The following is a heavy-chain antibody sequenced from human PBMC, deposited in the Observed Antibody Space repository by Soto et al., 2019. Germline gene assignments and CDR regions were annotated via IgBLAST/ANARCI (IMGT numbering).Heavy chain of an antibody. Sequence: SETLSLTCAVSGYSISSGYYWGWIRQPPGKGLEWIGSIYHSGSTYYNPSLKSRVTISVDTSKNQFSLKLSSVTAADTAVYYCARGFTMIVVADDAFDIWGQGTMVTVSS. V-gene: IGHV4-38-2*01. D-gene: IGHD3-22*01. CDR3: ARGFTMIVVADDAFDI. J-gene: IGHJ3*02. CDR2: IYHSGST. CDR1: GYSISSGYY.